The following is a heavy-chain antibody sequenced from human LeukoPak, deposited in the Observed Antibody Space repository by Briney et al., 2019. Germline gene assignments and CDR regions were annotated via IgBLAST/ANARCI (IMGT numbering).Heavy chain of an antibody. J-gene: IGHJ4*02. D-gene: IGHD6-13*01. CDR1: GGSIRSSYYY. V-gene: IGHV4-39*07. CDR2: IYDSGST. CDR3: ARAVDSSSWYPFDY. Sequence: SETLSLTCTVSGGSIRSSYYYWGWIRQPPGKGLEWIRSIYDSGSTYYNPSLKSRVTISVDTSKNQFSLKLSSVIAADTAVYYCARAVDSSSWYPFDYWGQGTLVTVSS.